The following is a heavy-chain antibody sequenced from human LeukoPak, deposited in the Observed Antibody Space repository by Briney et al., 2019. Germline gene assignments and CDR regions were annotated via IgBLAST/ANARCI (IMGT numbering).Heavy chain of an antibody. CDR3: ARDGLWFGELPPEGYYYYGMDV. CDR1: GGAFRDHQ. D-gene: IGHD3-10*01. CDR2: VERRGYT. Sequence: PSETLSLTCAVYGGAFRDHQWSWIRQPPGKGLEWIGDVERRGYTNYNPSLRGRLTMSVDASKNQISLRLTSVTAADTAVYYCARDGLWFGELPPEGYYYYGMDVWGQGTTVTVSS. J-gene: IGHJ6*02. V-gene: IGHV4-34*01.